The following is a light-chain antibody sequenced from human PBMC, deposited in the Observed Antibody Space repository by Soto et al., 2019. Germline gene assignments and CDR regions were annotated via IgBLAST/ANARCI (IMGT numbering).Light chain of an antibody. Sequence: EIVLTQSPGTLSLSPGERATLSCRASQNVISDYLAWYQQRPGQAPRLLIYGASSRATGIPDRFSGSGSGTDFTLTISRLEPEDFAVYYCQQYGSSPLATFGQGTKLDIK. V-gene: IGKV3-20*01. J-gene: IGKJ2*01. CDR3: QQYGSSPLAT. CDR2: GAS. CDR1: QNVISDY.